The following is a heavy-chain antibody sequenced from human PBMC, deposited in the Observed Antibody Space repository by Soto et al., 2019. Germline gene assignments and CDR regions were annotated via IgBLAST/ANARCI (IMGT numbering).Heavy chain of an antibody. CDR2: ISAYNGNT. D-gene: IGHD2-2*02. CDR3: ARVNCSSTSCYTSFDP. V-gene: IGHV1-18*01. J-gene: IGHJ5*02. Sequence: GASVKVSCKASGYTFTSYGISWVRQAPGQGLEWMGWISAYNGNTSYAQKLQGRVTMTTDTSTSTAYMELRSLRSDDTAVYYCARVNCSSTSCYTSFDPWGQGTLVTVSS. CDR1: GYTFTSYG.